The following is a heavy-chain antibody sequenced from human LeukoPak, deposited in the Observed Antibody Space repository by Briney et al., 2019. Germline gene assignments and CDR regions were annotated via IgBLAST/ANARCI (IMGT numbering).Heavy chain of an antibody. D-gene: IGHD2-2*02. Sequence: SVKVSCKASGGTFSSYAISWVRQALGQGLKWMGGIIPIFGTANYAQKFQGRVTITADESTSTAYMELSSLRSDDTAVYYCARERCSSTTCYKRFDYWGQGTLVAVSS. CDR1: GGTFSSYA. J-gene: IGHJ4*02. V-gene: IGHV1-69*13. CDR3: ARERCSSTTCYKRFDY. CDR2: IIPIFGTA.